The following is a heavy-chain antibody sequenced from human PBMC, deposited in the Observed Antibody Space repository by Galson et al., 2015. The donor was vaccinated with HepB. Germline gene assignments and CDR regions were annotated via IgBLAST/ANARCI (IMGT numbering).Heavy chain of an antibody. CDR2: IKSKTDGETT. Sequence: SLRLSCAASGFPFNNAWMTWVRQAPGRGLEWVGWIKSKTDGETTDYAAPVKGRFTISRDDSKNSFYLQMNSLKTEDTAVYYCTTDVYYSTYWSWLDPWGQGTLVTVSS. CDR3: TTDVYYSTYWSWLDP. D-gene: IGHD2-8*02. J-gene: IGHJ5*02. CDR1: GFPFNNAW. V-gene: IGHV3-15*01.